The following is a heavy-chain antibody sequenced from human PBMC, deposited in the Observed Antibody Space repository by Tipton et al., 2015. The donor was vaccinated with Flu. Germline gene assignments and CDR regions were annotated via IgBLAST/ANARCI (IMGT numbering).Heavy chain of an antibody. Sequence: TLSLTCAVSGVSISSGGFSWAWIRQAPGKGLEWIGFIYHNGKTVYNPSLQSRLTMSVNRSKNLFSLHLSSVTAADTAVYFCARDYCSSTSCPFHPWGQGIRVIVSS. J-gene: IGHJ5*02. V-gene: IGHV4-30-2*01. CDR3: ARDYCSSTSCPFHP. CDR1: GVSISSGGFS. D-gene: IGHD2-2*01. CDR2: IYHNGKT.